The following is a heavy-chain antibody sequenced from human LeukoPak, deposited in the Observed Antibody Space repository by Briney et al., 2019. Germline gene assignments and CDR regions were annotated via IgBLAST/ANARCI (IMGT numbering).Heavy chain of an antibody. CDR2: ISGSGGST. Sequence: SGGSLRLSCAASGFTFSSYAMSWVRQAPGKGLEWVSIISGSGGSTYYADSVKGRFTISRDNSKNMLVLQMNSLRAEDTAVYYCAKSVESAVTTNPYFDYWGQGTLVTVSS. J-gene: IGHJ4*02. CDR1: GFTFSSYA. V-gene: IGHV3-23*01. D-gene: IGHD4-17*01. CDR3: AKSVESAVTTNPYFDY.